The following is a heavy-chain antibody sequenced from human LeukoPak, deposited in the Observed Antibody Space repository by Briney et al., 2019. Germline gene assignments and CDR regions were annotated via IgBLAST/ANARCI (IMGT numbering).Heavy chain of an antibody. V-gene: IGHV1-46*01. CDR3: ARDGETYYYDSSGYPYYLAY. CDR2: INPSGGDA. Sequence: ASVKVSCKASGYTFASNYMHWVRRAPGQGLEWMGMINPSGGDAIYAQRFQDRVTMTRDMSTTTVYMDLSSLRSEDTAVYYCARDGETYYYDSSGYPYYLAYWGQGTLVTVSS. J-gene: IGHJ4*02. CDR1: GYTFASNY. D-gene: IGHD3-22*01.